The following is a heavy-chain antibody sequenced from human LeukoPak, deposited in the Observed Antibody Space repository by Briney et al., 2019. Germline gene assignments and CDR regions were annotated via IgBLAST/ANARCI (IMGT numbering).Heavy chain of an antibody. Sequence: ETLSLTCTVSGGSISTYYWSWIRQPPGKGLEWIGYIYYSGSTNYNPSLKSRVTISVDTSKNQFSLKLSSVTAADTAVYYCARLDTYGDYYYGMDVWGQGTTVTVSS. J-gene: IGHJ6*02. D-gene: IGHD3-10*01. V-gene: IGHV4-59*08. CDR1: GGSISTYY. CDR3: ARLDTYGDYYYGMDV. CDR2: IYYSGST.